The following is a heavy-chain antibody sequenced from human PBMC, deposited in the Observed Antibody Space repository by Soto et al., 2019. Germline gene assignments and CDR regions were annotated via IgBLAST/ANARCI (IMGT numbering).Heavy chain of an antibody. V-gene: IGHV1-46*03. J-gene: IGHJ4*02. Sequence: QVQLVQSGAEVKKPGASVKVSCKASGYTFTSYYMHWVRQAPGQGLEWMGIINPSGGSTSYAQKCQGRVTMTRDTSTSTVYMELSSLRSEDTAVYYCARDGPRGGARRYYFDYWGQGTLVTVSS. CDR3: ARDGPRGGARRYYFDY. D-gene: IGHD3-16*01. CDR2: INPSGGST. CDR1: GYTFTSYY.